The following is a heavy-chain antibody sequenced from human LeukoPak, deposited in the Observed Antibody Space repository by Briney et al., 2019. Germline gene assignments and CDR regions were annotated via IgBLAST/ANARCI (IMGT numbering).Heavy chain of an antibody. CDR1: GFAFSDSW. CDR2: IKGDGSAK. V-gene: IGHV3-7*01. J-gene: IGHJ3*02. Sequence: QTGGSLRLSCAASGFAFSDSWMTWIRQAPGKGLEWVAFIKGDGSAKKYVDSVKGRFTISRDNAKNSLFLQMYSLRAEDTAVYYCARDRGWIQHDIWGQGTMVTVSS. CDR3: ARDRGWIQHDI. D-gene: IGHD5-18*01.